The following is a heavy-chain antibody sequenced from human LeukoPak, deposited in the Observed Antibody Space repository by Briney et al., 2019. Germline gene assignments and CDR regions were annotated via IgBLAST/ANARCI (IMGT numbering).Heavy chain of an antibody. V-gene: IGHV4-39*01. CDR1: GGSISSSSYY. Sequence: SETLSLTCTVSGGSISSSSYYWGWIRQPPGKGLEWIGSIYYSGSTYYNPSLKSRVTISVGTSKNQFSLKLSSVTAADTAVYYCARQGYYDILTGYYNVVDYWGQGTLVTVSS. CDR2: IYYSGST. D-gene: IGHD3-9*01. J-gene: IGHJ4*02. CDR3: ARQGYYDILTGYYNVVDY.